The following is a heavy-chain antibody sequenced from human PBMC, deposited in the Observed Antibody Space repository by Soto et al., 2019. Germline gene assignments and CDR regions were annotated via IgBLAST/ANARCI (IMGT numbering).Heavy chain of an antibody. CDR1: GGSISSSSYY. Sequence: SETLSLTCTVSGGSISSSSYYWGWIRQPPGKGLEWIGSIYYSGSTYYNPSLKSRVTISVDTSKNQFSLKLSSVTAADTAVYYCARPGGSQRYYYYGMDVWGQGTTVTVSS. V-gene: IGHV4-39*01. D-gene: IGHD1-26*01. CDR3: ARPGGSQRYYYYGMDV. CDR2: IYYSGST. J-gene: IGHJ6*02.